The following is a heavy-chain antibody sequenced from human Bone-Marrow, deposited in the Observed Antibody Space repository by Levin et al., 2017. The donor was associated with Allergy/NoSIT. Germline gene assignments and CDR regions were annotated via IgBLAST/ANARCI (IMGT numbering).Heavy chain of an antibody. V-gene: IGHV3-33*01. D-gene: IGHD7-27*01. CDR1: GFTFSNYA. CDR2: IWYDGSNK. Sequence: GESLKISCAASGFTFSNYAMHWVRQAPGEGLEWVALIWYDGSNKYYADSVKGRFTISRDNSKNTLSLQMSSLRADDTAVYYCARGELNWGIDYWGQGTLVTVLS. J-gene: IGHJ4*02. CDR3: ARGELNWGIDY.